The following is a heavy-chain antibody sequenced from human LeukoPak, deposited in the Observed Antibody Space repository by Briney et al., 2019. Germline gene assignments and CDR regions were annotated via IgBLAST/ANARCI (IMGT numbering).Heavy chain of an antibody. CDR1: GYSFTSYW. Sequence: PGESLKISCKGSGYSFTSYWISWVRQMPGKGLEWMGRIDPSDSYTNYSPSFQGHVTISADKSISTACLQWSSLKASDTAMYYCARRSSGWYDFDYWGQGTLVTVSS. CDR2: IDPSDSYT. D-gene: IGHD6-19*01. V-gene: IGHV5-10-1*01. J-gene: IGHJ4*02. CDR3: ARRSSGWYDFDY.